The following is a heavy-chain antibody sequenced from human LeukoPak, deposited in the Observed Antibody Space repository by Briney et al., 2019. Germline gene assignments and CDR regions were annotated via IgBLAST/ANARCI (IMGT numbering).Heavy chain of an antibody. V-gene: IGHV1-69*04. CDR1: GGTFSSYA. D-gene: IGHD3-3*01. Sequence: EASVKVSCKASGGTFSSYAISWVRQAPGQGLEWMGRIIPILGIANYAQKFQGRVTITADKSTSTAYMELRSLRSDDTAVYYCARDLRGSKLPSKYNWFDPWGQGTLVTVSS. CDR3: ARDLRGSKLPSKYNWFDP. CDR2: IIPILGIA. J-gene: IGHJ5*02.